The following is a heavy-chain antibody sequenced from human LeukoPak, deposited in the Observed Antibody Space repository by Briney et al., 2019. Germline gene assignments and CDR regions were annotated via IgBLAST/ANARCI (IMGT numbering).Heavy chain of an antibody. J-gene: IGHJ6*03. CDR2: INWNGVST. Sequence: PGGSLRLSCAASGFTFDDYGMSGGRHVPGKGLEWVYGINWNGVSTCYAESVKGRFTISRDNAKNSLYLQMNSLRAEDTALYYCGRHSGWYAWARELYYYYMDLWGEGTTVTVSS. CDR3: GRHSGWYAWARELYYYYMDL. V-gene: IGHV3-20*04. D-gene: IGHD6-19*01. CDR1: GFTFDDYG.